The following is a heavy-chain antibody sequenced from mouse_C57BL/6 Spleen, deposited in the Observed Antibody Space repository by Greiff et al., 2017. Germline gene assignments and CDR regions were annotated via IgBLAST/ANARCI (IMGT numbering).Heavy chain of an antibody. D-gene: IGHD1-1*02. J-gene: IGHJ2*01. CDR1: GYTFTSYW. Sequence: QVQLQQSGAELVKPGASVKLSCKASGYTFTSYWMHWVKQRPEQGLEWIGMIHPNSGSTNDNEKFKIKGTLTVDKSSSTAYMQLLSLTSNDAAVYYCCYYGGYWGQGTTLTVSS. CDR2: IHPNSGST. V-gene: IGHV1-64*01. CDR3: CYYGGY.